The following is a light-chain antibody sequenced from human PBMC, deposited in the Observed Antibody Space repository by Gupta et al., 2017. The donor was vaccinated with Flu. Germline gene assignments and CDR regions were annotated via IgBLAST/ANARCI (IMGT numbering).Light chain of an antibody. V-gene: IGLV1-47*01. CDR1: SSNIGINY. J-gene: IGLJ3*02. Sequence: RITISCSGTSSNIGINYVCWCHHHPGAAPTLLICNDDQRRSEVPDRFSGAKYDTSAALAISGLLAADEDAYYCSAWYDSRSLWVFGGGTKLTVL. CDR2: NDD. CDR3: SAWYDSRSLWV.